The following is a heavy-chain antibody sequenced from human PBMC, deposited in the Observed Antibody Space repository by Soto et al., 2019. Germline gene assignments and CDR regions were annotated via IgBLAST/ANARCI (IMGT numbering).Heavy chain of an antibody. J-gene: IGHJ4*02. D-gene: IGHD2-2*01. CDR3: AKGGRADCSSTSCYRFDY. CDR2: ISGSGGST. V-gene: IGHV3-23*01. CDR1: GFTFSSYA. Sequence: GGSLRLSCAASGFTFSSYAMSWVRQAPGKGLEWVSAISGSGGSTYYADSVKGRFTISRDNSKNTLYLQMNSLRAEDTAVYYCAKGGRADCSSTSCYRFDYWGQGTLVTVSS.